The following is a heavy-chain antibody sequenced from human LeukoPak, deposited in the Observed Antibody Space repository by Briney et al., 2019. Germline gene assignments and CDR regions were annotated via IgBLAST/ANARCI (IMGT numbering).Heavy chain of an antibody. CDR1: GFTFSNYA. CDR2: ISGSGGST. J-gene: IGHJ3*02. CDR3: AKSLIASRQDAFDI. V-gene: IGHV3-23*01. D-gene: IGHD2-8*01. Sequence: GGSLRLSCAAPGFTFSNYAMSWVRRAPGKGLEWVSLISGSGGSTYYADSAKGRFTISRDNSKNTLYLQMNSLRAEDTALYYCAKSLIASRQDAFDIWGQGTMVIVSS.